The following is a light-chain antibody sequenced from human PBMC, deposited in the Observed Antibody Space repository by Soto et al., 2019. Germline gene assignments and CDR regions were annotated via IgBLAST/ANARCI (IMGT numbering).Light chain of an antibody. Sequence: EMVMTQSPATLSLSPGERATLSCRASQSVRSNLAWYQQKPGQAPRLLIYGASTRATGVPARFSGSGSGTDFTLTISSLQSEDFAVYHCQHYNSWPRTFGQGTKVESK. CDR1: QSVRSN. J-gene: IGKJ1*01. CDR3: QHYNSWPRT. CDR2: GAS. V-gene: IGKV3-15*01.